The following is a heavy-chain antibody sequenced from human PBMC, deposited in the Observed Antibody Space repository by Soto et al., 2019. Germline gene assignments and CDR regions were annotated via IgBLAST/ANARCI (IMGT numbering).Heavy chain of an antibody. D-gene: IGHD3-9*01. V-gene: IGHV5-51*01. CDR1: GYSFTSYF. Sequence: GESLKISCKGSGYSFTSYFIGWVRQMPGKGLEWMGIIYPGDSDTRYSPSFQGQVTISADKSVSTAYLQWSSLKASDTAMYYCARHGVGDILTGQHDYWGQGTLVTVSS. CDR3: ARHGVGDILTGQHDY. CDR2: IYPGDSDT. J-gene: IGHJ4*02.